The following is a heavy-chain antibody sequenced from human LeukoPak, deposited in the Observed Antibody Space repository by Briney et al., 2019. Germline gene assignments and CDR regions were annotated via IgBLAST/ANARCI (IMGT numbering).Heavy chain of an antibody. V-gene: IGHV3-21*01. CDR1: GFAFSSSN. Sequence: PGGSLRLSCAASGFAFSSSNLNWFRQAPGKGLEWVSSITSYGHTYYPDSLQGRFSISRDNAKNSLYLQMISLRAEDTAIFYCARADYGDYGVDYWGQGTLVTVSS. CDR2: ITSYGHT. D-gene: IGHD4-17*01. CDR3: ARADYGDYGVDY. J-gene: IGHJ4*02.